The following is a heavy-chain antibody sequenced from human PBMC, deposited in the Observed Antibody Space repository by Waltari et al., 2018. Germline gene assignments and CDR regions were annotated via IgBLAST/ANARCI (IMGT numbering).Heavy chain of an antibody. V-gene: IGHV4-39*07. J-gene: IGHJ4*02. CDR3: ARGGYCTGGVCYPY. D-gene: IGHD2-8*02. CDR2: IYYSGST. CDR1: GGSISSSSYY. Sequence: QLQLQESGPGLVKPSETLSLTCTVSGGSISSSSYYWGWIRQPPGKGLEWIGSIYYSGSTYYNPSLKSRVTISVDTSKNQFSLKLSSVTAADTAVYYCARGGYCTGGVCYPYWGQGTLVTVSS.